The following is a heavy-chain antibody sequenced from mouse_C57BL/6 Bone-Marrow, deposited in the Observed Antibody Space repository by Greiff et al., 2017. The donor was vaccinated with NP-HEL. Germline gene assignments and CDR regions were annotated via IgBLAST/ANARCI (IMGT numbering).Heavy chain of an antibody. CDR2: IDPTSGGT. CDR3: AIYYYGSGYFDY. D-gene: IGHD1-1*01. CDR1: GYTFTNYW. V-gene: IGHV1-72*01. J-gene: IGHJ2*01. Sequence: QVQLQQPGAELVKPGASVKLSCKASGYTFTNYWMHWVKQRPGRGLEWIGRIDPTSGGTKYNEKFKSKATLPEDKPSSTAYMQLSSLTSEDSAVYYCAIYYYGSGYFDYWGQGTTLTVSS.